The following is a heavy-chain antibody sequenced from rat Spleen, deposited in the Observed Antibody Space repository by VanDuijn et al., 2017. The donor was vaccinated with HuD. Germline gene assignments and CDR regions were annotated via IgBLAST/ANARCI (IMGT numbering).Heavy chain of an antibody. J-gene: IGHJ2*01. CDR2: ISYDGSST. Sequence: EVQLVESGGGLIQPGRSLKLSCVASGFTFKNYWMTWIRQAPGKGLEWVATISYDGSSTYYRDSVKGRFTISRDNAKSTLYLQMDSLRSEDTATYYCARHNSGYGVMDAWGQGVMVTVSS. CDR1: GFTFKNYW. V-gene: IGHV5-31*01. CDR3: ARHNSGYGVMDA. D-gene: IGHD4-3*01.